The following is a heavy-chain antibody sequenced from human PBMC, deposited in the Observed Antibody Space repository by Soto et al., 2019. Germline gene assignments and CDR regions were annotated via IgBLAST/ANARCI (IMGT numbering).Heavy chain of an antibody. CDR1: GYTFTSYG. CDR2: ISAYNGNT. Sequence: ASVKVSCKASGYTFTSYGISWVRQAPGQGLEWMGWISAYNGNTNYAQKLQGRVTVTTDTSTSTAYMELRSLRSDDTAVYYCARVPPEGGSFDYWGQETLVTVSS. J-gene: IGHJ4*02. V-gene: IGHV1-18*04. CDR3: ARVPPEGGSFDY.